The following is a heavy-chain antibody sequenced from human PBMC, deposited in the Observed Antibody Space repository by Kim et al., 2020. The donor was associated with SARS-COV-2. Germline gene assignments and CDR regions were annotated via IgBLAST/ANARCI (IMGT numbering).Heavy chain of an antibody. V-gene: IGHV1-3*01. CDR3: ARGLGGAVAGD. D-gene: IGHD6-19*01. CDR1: GYTFTSYA. Sequence: ASVKVSCKASGYTFTSYAIHWVRQAPGQRLEWVGWINVGNGNTKYSQKFQGRVTITRDTSANTAYMDLSSLRSEDTAVYYCARGLGGAVAGDWGQGTLVTVSS. J-gene: IGHJ4*02. CDR2: INVGNGNT.